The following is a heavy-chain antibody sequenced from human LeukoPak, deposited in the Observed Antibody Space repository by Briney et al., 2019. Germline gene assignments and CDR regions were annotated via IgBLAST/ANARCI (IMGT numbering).Heavy chain of an antibody. CDR1: GGSISSYY. D-gene: IGHD3-10*01. J-gene: IGHJ3*02. CDR3: ARRVTMVRGVILDAFDI. Sequence: SETLSLTGTVSGGSISSYYWSWIRQPPGKGLEWIGYIYYSGSTNYNPSLKSRVTISVDTSKNQFSLKLSSVTAADTAVYYCARRVTMVRGVILDAFDIWGQGTMVTVSS. CDR2: IYYSGST. V-gene: IGHV4-59*08.